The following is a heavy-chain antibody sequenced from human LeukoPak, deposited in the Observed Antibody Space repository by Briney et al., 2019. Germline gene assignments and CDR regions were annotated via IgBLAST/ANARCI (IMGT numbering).Heavy chain of an antibody. V-gene: IGHV3-21*01. CDR3: ARDRIYYDSSGLDY. Sequence: GGSLRLSCAASGFTFSSYSMNWVRQAPGKGLEWVSSISSSSSYIYYADSVKGRFTTSRDNAKNSLYLQRNSLRAEDTAVYYCARDRIYYDSSGLDYWGQGTLVTVSS. CDR1: GFTFSSYS. CDR2: ISSSSSYI. J-gene: IGHJ4*02. D-gene: IGHD3-22*01.